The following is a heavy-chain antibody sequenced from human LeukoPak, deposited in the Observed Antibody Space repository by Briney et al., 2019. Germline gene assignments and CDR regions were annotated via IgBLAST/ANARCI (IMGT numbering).Heavy chain of an antibody. J-gene: IGHJ5*02. V-gene: IGHV3-11*04. Sequence: GGSLRLSCAASGFTFSDYYMSWIRQAPGKGLEWVSYISSSDSTRYYADSVKGRFTISRENAKNSLHLQINSLTAEARAVYYCARTYDVDRFPPWGSGNLVTVSS. CDR3: ARTYDVDRFPP. D-gene: IGHD5-12*01. CDR1: GFTFSDYY. CDR2: ISSSDSTR.